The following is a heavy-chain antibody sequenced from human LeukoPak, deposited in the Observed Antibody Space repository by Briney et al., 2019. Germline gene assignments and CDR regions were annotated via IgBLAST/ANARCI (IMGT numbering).Heavy chain of an antibody. CDR1: GYTFTSYG. Sequence: ASVKVSCKASGYTFTSYGINWVRQAPGQGLDWMGWISADNGDTKYAQKFQGRVTMTTDSSTSTAYMELRSLRSGDAAVYYCARGHRTAAYDSSGSDYWGQGTLVTVSS. J-gene: IGHJ4*02. V-gene: IGHV1-18*01. CDR2: ISADNGDT. D-gene: IGHD3-22*01. CDR3: ARGHRTAAYDSSGSDY.